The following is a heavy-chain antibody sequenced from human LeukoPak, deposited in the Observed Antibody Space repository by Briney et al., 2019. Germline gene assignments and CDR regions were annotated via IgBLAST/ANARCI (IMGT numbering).Heavy chain of an antibody. Sequence: KASETLSLTCAVYGGSFSGYYWSWIRQPPGKGLEWIGEINHSGSTNYNPSLKSRVTVSVDTSKNQFSLKLSSVTAADTAVYYCARGFPCGGDCGVSGWFDPWGQGTLVTVSS. V-gene: IGHV4-34*01. CDR2: INHSGST. D-gene: IGHD2-21*02. CDR3: ARGFPCGGDCGVSGWFDP. J-gene: IGHJ5*02. CDR1: GGSFSGYY.